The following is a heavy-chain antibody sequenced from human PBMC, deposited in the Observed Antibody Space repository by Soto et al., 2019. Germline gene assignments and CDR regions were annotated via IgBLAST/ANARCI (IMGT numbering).Heavy chain of an antibody. CDR3: ARDLSPELDHDAFDI. CDR2: ISSSSSYI. J-gene: IGHJ3*02. CDR1: GFTFSSYS. Sequence: GGSLRLSCAASGFTFSSYSMNWVRQAPGKGLEWVSSISSSSSYIYYADSVKGRFTISRDNAKNSLYLQMNSLRAEDTAVYYCARDLSPELDHDAFDIWGQGTMITVSS. V-gene: IGHV3-21*01. D-gene: IGHD6-13*01.